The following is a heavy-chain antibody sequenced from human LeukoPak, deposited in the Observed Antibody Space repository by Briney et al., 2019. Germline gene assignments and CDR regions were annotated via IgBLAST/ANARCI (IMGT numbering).Heavy chain of an antibody. D-gene: IGHD2-15*01. Sequence: PGGSLRLSCAASGFTFSNYAMNWVRRAPGKGLEWVSGISATGGTTYYADSVKGRFTISRDNSKNTLYLQMNSLRAEDTAVYYCAKERARIASFDYWGQGAMVTVSS. V-gene: IGHV3-23*01. CDR1: GFTFSNYA. CDR3: AKERARIASFDY. CDR2: ISATGGTT. J-gene: IGHJ4*02.